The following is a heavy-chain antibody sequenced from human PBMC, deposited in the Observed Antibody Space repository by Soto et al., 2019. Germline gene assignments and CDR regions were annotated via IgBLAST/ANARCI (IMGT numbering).Heavy chain of an antibody. CDR3: ARDRKSSRGYSGYGPLRY. D-gene: IGHD5-12*01. CDR1: GGTFSSYA. CDR2: INPSGGST. Sequence: ASVKVSCKASGGTFSSYAISWVRQAPGQGLEWMGIINPSGGSTSYAQKFQGRVTMTRDTSTSTVYMELSSLRSEDTAVYYCARDRKSSRGYSGYGPLRYWGQGTLVTVSS. J-gene: IGHJ4*02. V-gene: IGHV1-46*01.